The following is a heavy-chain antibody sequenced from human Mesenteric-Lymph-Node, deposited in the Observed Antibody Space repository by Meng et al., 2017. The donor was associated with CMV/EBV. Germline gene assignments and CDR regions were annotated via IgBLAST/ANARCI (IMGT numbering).Heavy chain of an antibody. CDR2: IKQDGSEI. J-gene: IGHJ3*02. CDR1: GFTFRSYW. CDR3: ARGKGFYDFWSGYYPQDAFDI. V-gene: IGHV3-7*01. D-gene: IGHD3-3*01. Sequence: GESLKISCAGSGFTFRSYWMTWVRQAPGMGLEWVANIKQDGSEIHYVDSVKGRFTISRDNAKSTLYLQMNSLRAEDTAVYYCARGKGFYDFWSGYYPQDAFDIWGQGTMVTVSS.